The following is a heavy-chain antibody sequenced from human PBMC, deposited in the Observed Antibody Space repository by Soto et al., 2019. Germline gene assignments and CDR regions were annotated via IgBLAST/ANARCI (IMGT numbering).Heavy chain of an antibody. CDR1: GFTFSSYA. CDR3: AKGRTSRYGDYVGWFDP. V-gene: IGHV3-23*01. Sequence: EVQLLESGGGLVQPGGSLRLSCAASGFTFSSYAMSWVRQAPGKGLEWVSAISGSGGSTYYADSVKGRFTISRDNSKNTLYLQMNSLRAEDTAVYYCAKGRTSRYGDYVGWFDPWGQGTLVTVSS. J-gene: IGHJ5*02. CDR2: ISGSGGST. D-gene: IGHD4-17*01.